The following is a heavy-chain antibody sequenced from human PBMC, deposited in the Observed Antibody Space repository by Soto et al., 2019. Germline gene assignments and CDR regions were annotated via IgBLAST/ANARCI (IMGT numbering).Heavy chain of an antibody. V-gene: IGHV4-4*02. D-gene: IGHD4-17*01. CDR2: IYHSGST. CDR3: AREPYGYYRAYYFDY. J-gene: IGHJ4*02. CDR1: SGSISSSNW. Sequence: QVELQESGPGLVKLSGTLSRTCAVSSGSISSSNWWTWVRQPPGKGLEWIGEIYHSGSTNYNPSLKSRVTISVDKSKNQFSLKLSSLTAADTAVYYCAREPYGYYRAYYFDYWGQGTLVTVSS.